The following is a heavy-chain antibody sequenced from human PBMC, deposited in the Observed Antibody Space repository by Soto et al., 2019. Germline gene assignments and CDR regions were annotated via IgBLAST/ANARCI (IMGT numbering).Heavy chain of an antibody. Sequence: QVQLVQSGAEEKKPGASVKVSCKASGYTFTSYAMHWVRPAPGQRLAWMGWINAGNGNTKYSQKFQGRVTITRDTSASTAYMELISLRSEDTAVDYCARYDSSDYYGMDVWGQGTTVTVS. CDR1: GYTFTSYA. CDR3: ARYDSSDYYGMDV. D-gene: IGHD3-22*01. V-gene: IGHV1-3*05. CDR2: INAGNGNT. J-gene: IGHJ6*02.